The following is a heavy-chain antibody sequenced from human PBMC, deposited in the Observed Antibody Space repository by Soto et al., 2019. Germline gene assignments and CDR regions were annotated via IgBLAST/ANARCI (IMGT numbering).Heavy chain of an antibody. Sequence: QVQLVESGGGVVQPGRSLRLSCAASGFTFSSYAMQWVRQAPGKGLEWVAVISYDGSNKYYADSVKGRFTISRDNSKNTLYLQMNSLRAEDTAVYYCARDPGLVDVWGQGTTVTVSS. V-gene: IGHV3-30-3*01. CDR2: ISYDGSNK. CDR1: GFTFSSYA. CDR3: ARDPGLVDV. D-gene: IGHD3-22*01. J-gene: IGHJ6*02.